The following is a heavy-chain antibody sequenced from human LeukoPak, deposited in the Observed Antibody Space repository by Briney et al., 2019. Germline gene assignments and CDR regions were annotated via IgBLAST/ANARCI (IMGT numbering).Heavy chain of an antibody. J-gene: IGHJ4*02. D-gene: IGHD2-2*01. Sequence: SETLSLTCAVSGYSFSSGYYWGWIRQPPGKGLEWIGSIYHSGSTYYNPSLKSRVTITVDTSKNQLSLKLSSVPAADTAVYYCARSVFPDIVVVPAAAYDYWGQGTLVTVSS. CDR1: GYSFSSGYY. V-gene: IGHV4-38-2*01. CDR2: IYHSGST. CDR3: ARSVFPDIVVVPAAAYDY.